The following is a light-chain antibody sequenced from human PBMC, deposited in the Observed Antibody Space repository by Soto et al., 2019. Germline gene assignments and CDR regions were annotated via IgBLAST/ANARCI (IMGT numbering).Light chain of an antibody. CDR3: QQYNNWLPIT. V-gene: IGKV3-15*01. CDR2: DAS. J-gene: IGKJ5*01. CDR1: QSISSN. Sequence: ETVMTQSPATLSVSPGGRATLSRLASQSISSNLAWFQQKPGQAPRLLIYDASTMATGFPARFSGSGSGTEFTLTISSLQSEDFAVYYCQQYNNWLPITFGQGTRLEIK.